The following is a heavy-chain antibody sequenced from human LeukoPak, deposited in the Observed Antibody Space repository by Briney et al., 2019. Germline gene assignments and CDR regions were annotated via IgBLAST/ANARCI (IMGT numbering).Heavy chain of an antibody. D-gene: IGHD6-19*01. J-gene: IGHJ6*03. CDR1: GYTFTSYG. V-gene: IGHV1-69*06. CDR3: ARGPGSSGWYFHSLEKHYYYYYYMDV. CDR2: IIPIFGTA. Sequence: SVKVSCKASGYTFTSYGISWVRQAPGQGLEWMGGIIPIFGTANYAQKFQGRVTITADKSTSTAYMELSSLRSEDTAVYYCARGPGSSGWYFHSLEKHYYYYYYMDVWGKGTTVTVSS.